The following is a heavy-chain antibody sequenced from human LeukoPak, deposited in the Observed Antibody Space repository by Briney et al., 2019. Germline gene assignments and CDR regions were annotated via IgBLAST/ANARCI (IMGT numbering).Heavy chain of an antibody. CDR3: ARDRQAWYTHFDY. CDR1: GFTFSSYA. J-gene: IGHJ4*02. Sequence: PGRSLRLSCAASGFTFSSYAMHWVRQAPGKGLEWVAVISYDESNKYYADSVKGRFTISRDNSKNTLYLQMNSLRAEDTAVYYCARDRQAWYTHFDYWGQGTLVTVSS. CDR2: ISYDESNK. D-gene: IGHD1-14*01. V-gene: IGHV3-30-3*01.